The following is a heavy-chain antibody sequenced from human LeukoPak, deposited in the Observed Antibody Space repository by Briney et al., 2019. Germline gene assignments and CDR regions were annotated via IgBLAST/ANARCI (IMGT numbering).Heavy chain of an antibody. Sequence: PSETLSLTCTVSGGSISSYYWSWIRQPPGKGLEWIGYIYYSGSTNYNPSLKSRVTISVDTSKNQFSLKLSSVTAADTAVYYCARVQDYYDSSGYEAWGQGTLVTVSS. CDR2: IYYSGST. CDR3: ARVQDYYDSSGYEA. V-gene: IGHV4-59*08. CDR1: GGSISSYY. J-gene: IGHJ5*02. D-gene: IGHD3-22*01.